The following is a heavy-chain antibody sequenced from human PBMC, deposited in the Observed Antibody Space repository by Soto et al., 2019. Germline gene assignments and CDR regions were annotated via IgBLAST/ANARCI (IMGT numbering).Heavy chain of an antibody. CDR2: ISVYNGNT. CDR1: GYTFTSYG. CDR3: ARGGGSYDFWSGYKYYFDY. J-gene: IGHJ4*02. V-gene: IGHV1-18*01. D-gene: IGHD3-3*01. Sequence: ASVKVSCKASGYTFTSYGISWVRQAPGQGLEWMGWISVYNGNTNYAQKLQGRVTMTTDTSTSTAYMELRSLRSDDTAVYYCARGGGSYDFWSGYKYYFDYWGQGTLVTVSS.